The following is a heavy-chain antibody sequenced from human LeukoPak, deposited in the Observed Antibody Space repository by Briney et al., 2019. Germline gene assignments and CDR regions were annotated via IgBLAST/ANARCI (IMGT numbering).Heavy chain of an antibody. CDR3: ARETRVYSSSWYYGMDV. V-gene: IGHV3-11*04. J-gene: IGHJ6*02. CDR1: GFTFSDYY. CDR2: ISSSSSTI. Sequence: GGSLRLSCAASGFTFSDYYMSWIRQAPGEGLEWISYISSSSSTIYYADSVKGRFTISRDNAKNTLYLQMNSLRAEDTAVYYCARETRVYSSSWYYGMDVWGQGTTVTVSS. D-gene: IGHD6-13*01.